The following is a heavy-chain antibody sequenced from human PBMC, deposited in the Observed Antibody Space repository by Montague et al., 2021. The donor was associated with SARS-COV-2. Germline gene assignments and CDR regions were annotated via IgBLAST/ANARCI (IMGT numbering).Heavy chain of an antibody. Sequence: SETLSLTCAVYGGSFSGYYWTWIRQSPGKGLEWIAEINHSGTTNYNFNPSLRSRVTISVDTSKNQFSLKLSSVTAADTGVYYCARWVPQTLTLIGLRGRSASDYWGQGTLVTVSS. CDR2: INHSGTT. J-gene: IGHJ4*02. D-gene: IGHD2-15*01. V-gene: IGHV4-34*01. CDR1: GGSFSGYY. CDR3: ARWVPQTLTLIGLRGRSASDY.